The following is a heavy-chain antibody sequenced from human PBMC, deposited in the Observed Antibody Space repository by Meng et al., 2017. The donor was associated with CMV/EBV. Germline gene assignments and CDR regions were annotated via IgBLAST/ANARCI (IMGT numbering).Heavy chain of an antibody. V-gene: IGHV4-34*01. Sequence: QVQLQQWGAGLLNPSATLSLTCAVYGGSFSGYYWSWIRQPPGKGLEWIGEINHSGSTNYNPSLKSRVTISVDTSKNQFSLKLSSVTAADTAVYYCARDYGDLRQDYWGQGTLVTVSS. CDR2: INHSGST. CDR3: ARDYGDLRQDY. J-gene: IGHJ4*02. D-gene: IGHD4-17*01. CDR1: GGSFSGYY.